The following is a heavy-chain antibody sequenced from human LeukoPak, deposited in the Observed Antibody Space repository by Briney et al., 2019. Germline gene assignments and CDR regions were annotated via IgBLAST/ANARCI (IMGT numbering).Heavy chain of an antibody. V-gene: IGHV4-59*01. D-gene: IGHD6-19*01. CDR3: ARVGSGGAWFDF. J-gene: IGHJ4*02. CDR2: VYVTGTT. Sequence: SETLSLTCTVSSGSMSGYYWSWIRQPPGKGLEWIAYVYVTGTTNYNPSLKTRAAISIDTSKNQLSLTLTSATAADTAVYHCARVGSGGAWFDFWGQGTLVSVSS. CDR1: SGSMSGYY.